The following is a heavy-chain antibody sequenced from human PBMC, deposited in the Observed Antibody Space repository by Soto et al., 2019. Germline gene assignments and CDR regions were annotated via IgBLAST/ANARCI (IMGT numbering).Heavy chain of an antibody. V-gene: IGHV1-46*01. D-gene: IGHD2-15*01. CDR3: ASGYCSGGSCYSRYFQH. J-gene: IGHJ1*01. CDR2: INPSGGST. Sequence: ASVKVSCKASGYTFTSYYMHWVRQAPGQGLEWMGIINPSGGSTSYAQKFQGRVTITADESTSTAYMELSSLRSEDTAVYYCASGYCSGGSCYSRYFQHWGQGTLVTVSS. CDR1: GYTFTSYY.